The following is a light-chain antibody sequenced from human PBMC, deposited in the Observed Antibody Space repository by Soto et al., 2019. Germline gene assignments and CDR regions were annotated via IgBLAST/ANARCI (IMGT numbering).Light chain of an antibody. Sequence: DIQMTQSPSTLSASVGDRVTITCRASQSINNWLAWYQQKPGKAPKILIYKASGLESGVPSRFSGRGSGAEFTLTISGLQPDDSATYYCQQYNSYRWTFGQGTKVEIK. CDR2: KAS. V-gene: IGKV1-5*03. J-gene: IGKJ1*01. CDR3: QQYNSYRWT. CDR1: QSINNW.